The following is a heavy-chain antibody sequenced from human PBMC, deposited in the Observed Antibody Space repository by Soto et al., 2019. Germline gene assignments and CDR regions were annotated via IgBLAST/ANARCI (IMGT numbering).Heavy chain of an antibody. CDR3: ARSSRGPSMFYLDY. D-gene: IGHD3-10*02. Sequence: SGPTLVNPTQTLTLTCTFSGFSLRTSGEGVGWIRQPPGKALECLALIYWNDDKRYSPSLKSRLTITKDTSKNQVVLTMTNMDPVDTATYYCARSSRGPSMFYLDYWGQGTLVTVSS. CDR2: IYWNDDK. CDR1: GFSLRTSGEG. J-gene: IGHJ4*02. V-gene: IGHV2-5*01.